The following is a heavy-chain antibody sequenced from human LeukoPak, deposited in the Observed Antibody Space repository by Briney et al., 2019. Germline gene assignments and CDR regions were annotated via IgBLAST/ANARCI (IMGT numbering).Heavy chain of an antibody. V-gene: IGHV4-59*01. CDR2: IYYSGST. Sequence: SETLSLTCTVSGGSISSYYWSWIRQPPGKGLEWIGYIYYSGSTNYNPSLKSRVTISVDTSKNQLSLKLSSVTAADTAVYYCARKGWTDTTNWFDPWGQGTLVTVSS. CDR3: ARKGWTDTTNWFDP. CDR1: GGSISSYY. D-gene: IGHD1-1*01. J-gene: IGHJ5*02.